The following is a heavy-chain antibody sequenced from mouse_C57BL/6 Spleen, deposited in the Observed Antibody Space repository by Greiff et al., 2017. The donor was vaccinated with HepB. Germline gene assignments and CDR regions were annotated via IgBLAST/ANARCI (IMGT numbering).Heavy chain of an antibody. CDR3: ARFPSFYYGSSYGYFDY. J-gene: IGHJ2*01. Sequence: VKLQQPGAELVKPGASVKMSCKASGYTFTSYWITWVKQRPGQGLEWIGDIYPGSGSTNYNEKFKSKATLTVDTSSSTAYMQLSSLTSEDSAVYYCARFPSFYYGSSYGYFDYWGQGTTLTVSS. CDR2: IYPGSGST. CDR1: GYTFTSYW. V-gene: IGHV1-55*01. D-gene: IGHD1-1*01.